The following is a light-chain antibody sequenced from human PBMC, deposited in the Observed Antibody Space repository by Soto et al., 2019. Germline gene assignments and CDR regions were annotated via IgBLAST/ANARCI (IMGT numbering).Light chain of an antibody. CDR2: EVT. CDR3: SSYAGSNTWV. Sequence: QSVLTQPPSASGSPGQSVTISCTGTSGDVGGYNFVSWYQHHPGKAPKLMIYEVTQRPSGVPDRFSGSKSGNTASLTVSGLQAEDEAAYYCSSYAGSNTWVFGTGTKLTVL. J-gene: IGLJ1*01. CDR1: SGDVGGYNF. V-gene: IGLV2-8*01.